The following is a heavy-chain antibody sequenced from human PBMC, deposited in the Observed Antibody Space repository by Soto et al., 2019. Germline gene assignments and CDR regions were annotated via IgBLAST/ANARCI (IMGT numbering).Heavy chain of an antibody. V-gene: IGHV3-30*18. Sequence: QVQLVESGGGVVQPGRSLRLSCAASGFTFNTYGMHWVRQAPGKGLEWVAVTSYDGSNKYYADSVKGRFTISRDNAKNNLYVEMNSLRGEDTAVYYCVKGATGGPRGYFDLWGRGTLVTVSS. D-gene: IGHD3-16*01. CDR3: VKGATGGPRGYFDL. J-gene: IGHJ2*01. CDR1: GFTFNTYG. CDR2: TSYDGSNK.